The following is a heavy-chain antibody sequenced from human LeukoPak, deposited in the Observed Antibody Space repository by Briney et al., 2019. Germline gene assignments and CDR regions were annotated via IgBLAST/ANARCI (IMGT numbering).Heavy chain of an antibody. CDR1: GGSISSHH. D-gene: IGHD7-27*01. CDR3: ARGLLPRWGYYYGMDV. CDR2: IYYSGST. J-gene: IGHJ6*02. Sequence: SETLSLTCTVSGGSISSHHWSWIRQPPGKGLEWIGYIYYSGSTNYNPSLKSRVTMSVDTSKNQFSLKLSSVTAADTAVYYCARGLLPRWGYYYGMDVWGQGTTVTVSS. V-gene: IGHV4-59*11.